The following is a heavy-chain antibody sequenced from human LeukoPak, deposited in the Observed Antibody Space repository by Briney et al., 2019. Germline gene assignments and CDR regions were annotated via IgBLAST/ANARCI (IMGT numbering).Heavy chain of an antibody. CDR2: ISVSGGNT. V-gene: IGHV3-23*01. D-gene: IGHD4-17*01. Sequence: GGSLRPSCAASGFTFSSYTMSWVRQAPGKGLEWVSGISVSGGNTYYADSVKGRFTISRANSKNTLYLQMNSLRAGDTAVYYCAKGKTVTSPPFYFDYWGQGTLVTVSS. CDR3: AKGKTVTSPPFYFDY. CDR1: GFTFSSYT. J-gene: IGHJ4*02.